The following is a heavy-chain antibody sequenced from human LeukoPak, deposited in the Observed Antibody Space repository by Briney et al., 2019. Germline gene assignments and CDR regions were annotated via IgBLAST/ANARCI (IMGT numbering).Heavy chain of an antibody. CDR3: ARDGGLGYYDFWSGSAPYYFHY. CDR1: GFTFSSYS. J-gene: IGHJ4*02. Sequence: GGSLRLSCAASGFTFSSYSMNWVRQAPGKGLEWVSYISSSSSTIYYADSVKGRFTISRDNAKDSLYLQMNSLRAEDTAVYYCARDGGLGYYDFWSGSAPYYFHYWGQGTLVTVSS. D-gene: IGHD3-3*01. CDR2: ISSSSSTI. V-gene: IGHV3-48*04.